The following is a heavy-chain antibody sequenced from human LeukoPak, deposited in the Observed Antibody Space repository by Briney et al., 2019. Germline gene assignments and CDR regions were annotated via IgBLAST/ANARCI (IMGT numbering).Heavy chain of an antibody. J-gene: IGHJ4*02. Sequence: SETLSFTCAVYGGSFSGYYWSWIRQPPGKGLEWIGDINHSGSTNYNPSLKSRVTISVGTSKNQFSLKLSSVTAADTAVYYCARVRDLTLRQWLVHRYFDYWGQGTLVTVSS. CDR1: GGSFSGYY. V-gene: IGHV4-34*01. CDR2: INHSGST. CDR3: ARVRDLTLRQWLVHRYFDY. D-gene: IGHD6-19*01.